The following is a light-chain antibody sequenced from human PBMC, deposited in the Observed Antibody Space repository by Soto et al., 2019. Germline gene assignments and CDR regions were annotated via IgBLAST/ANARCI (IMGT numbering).Light chain of an antibody. Sequence: QSALTQPASVSGSPGQSIAISWTGTSSDLGSYNLVSWYQQHPGKAPKLIIYEDSKRPSGVSNRFSGSKSGNTASLTISGLEAEDEANYYCCSYAGSSTWVFSGGTKLTVL. J-gene: IGLJ2*01. V-gene: IGLV2-23*01. CDR2: EDS. CDR3: CSYAGSSTWV. CDR1: SSDLGSYNL.